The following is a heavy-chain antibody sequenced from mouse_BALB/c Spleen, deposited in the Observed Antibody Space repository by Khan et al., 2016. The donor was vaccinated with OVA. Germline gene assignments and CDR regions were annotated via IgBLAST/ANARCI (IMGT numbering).Heavy chain of an antibody. V-gene: IGHV2-6-1*01. D-gene: IGHD2-10*01. CDR2: IWNDGNT. CDR1: GFSLTNYG. CDR3: ARQPYYHYNIMDY. J-gene: IGHJ4*01. Sequence: QVQLQQSGPGLVAPSQSLSITCTISGFSLTNYGVHWVRQPPGKGLEWLVVIWNDGNTAYNSALKSRLTISKDNSKSQVFLKMNSLQTDDTAMYFCARQPYYHYNIMDYWGQGTSVTASS.